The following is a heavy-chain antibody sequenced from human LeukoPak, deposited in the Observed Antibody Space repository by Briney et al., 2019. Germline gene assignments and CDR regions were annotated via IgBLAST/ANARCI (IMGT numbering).Heavy chain of an antibody. D-gene: IGHD3-9*01. J-gene: IGHJ4*02. V-gene: IGHV4-59*08. CDR3: VKGDGRAGYTSET. CDR2: IYYTGDT. Sequence: SETLSLTCIVSGDSITSSYWTWIRQPPGKGPERIGYIYYTGDTNSNPSLKSRATLSLDTSKNELSLKLHSVTAADTAIYYCVKGDGRAGYTSETRGQGTLVTVSS. CDR1: GDSITSSY.